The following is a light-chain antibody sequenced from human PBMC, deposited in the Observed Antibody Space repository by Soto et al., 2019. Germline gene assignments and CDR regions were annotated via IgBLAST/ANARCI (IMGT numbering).Light chain of an antibody. CDR1: QSVRSN. Sequence: EIVMTQSPATLYVSPGERATLSCRASQSVRSNLAWYQQKPGQAPRLLIYGASTRATGIPARFSGSGSGKEFTLTISSLQSEDFAVYYCQQYSNWPPGTFGQGTKVEIK. V-gene: IGKV3-15*01. CDR2: GAS. J-gene: IGKJ1*01. CDR3: QQYSNWPPGT.